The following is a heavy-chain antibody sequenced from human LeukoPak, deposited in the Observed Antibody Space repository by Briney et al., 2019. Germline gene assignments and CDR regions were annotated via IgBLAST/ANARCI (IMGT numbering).Heavy chain of an antibody. CDR1: GFTFNTYW. V-gene: IGHV3-74*01. D-gene: IGHD2-2*01. CDR2: INPDGTTT. CDR3: ARGIPGDYRIMVV. Sequence: WGSLTCTCLASGFTFNTYWIHWVRQGPGKGLVWVSLINPDGTTTTYADSVKGRFTVSRDNAKNTLYLQMNSLRAEDAAVYYCARGIPGDYRIMVVWGQGTTVTVS. J-gene: IGHJ6*02.